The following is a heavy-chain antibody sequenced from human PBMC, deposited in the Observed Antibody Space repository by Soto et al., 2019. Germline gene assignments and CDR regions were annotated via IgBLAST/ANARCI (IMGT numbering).Heavy chain of an antibody. CDR1: GYTFTSYD. CDR3: AREIGSGWYRAYYYGMDV. D-gene: IGHD6-19*01. J-gene: IGHJ6*02. Sequence: QVQLVQSGAEVKKPGASVKVSCKASGYTFTSYDINWVRQATGQGLEWLGWMNPNSGNTGYAQKFQGRVTTTRNTSRSTAYMELSSLRSEDTAVYYCAREIGSGWYRAYYYGMDVWGQGTTVTGSS. V-gene: IGHV1-8*01. CDR2: MNPNSGNT.